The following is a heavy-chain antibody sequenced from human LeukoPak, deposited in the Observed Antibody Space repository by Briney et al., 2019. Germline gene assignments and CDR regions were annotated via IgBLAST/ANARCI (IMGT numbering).Heavy chain of an antibody. CDR2: IYYSGST. J-gene: IGHJ4*02. CDR3: ARVGVSGYYELDH. Sequence: SETLSLTCTVSGGSISSGAYYWSWIRQHPGKGLEWIGNIYYSGSTYYTPCLKSRVGMSVDTSQSQFSLGLRSVTAADTAVYYCARVGVSGYYELDHWGQGTLVTVSS. D-gene: IGHD3-22*01. CDR1: GGSISSGAYY. V-gene: IGHV4-31*03.